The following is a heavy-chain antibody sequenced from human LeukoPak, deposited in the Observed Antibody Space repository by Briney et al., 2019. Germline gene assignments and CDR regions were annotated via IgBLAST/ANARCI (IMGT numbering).Heavy chain of an antibody. CDR3: AKEWQQLDY. V-gene: IGHV3-30*18. D-gene: IGHD6-13*01. CDR2: ISYDGSNK. J-gene: IGHJ4*02. Sequence: GGSLRLSCAASGFTFSSYGMHWVRQAPGKGLEWVAVISYDGSNKYYEDSVKGRFTISRDNSKNTLYLQMNSLRAEDTAVYYCAKEWQQLDYWGQGTLVTVSS. CDR1: GFTFSSYG.